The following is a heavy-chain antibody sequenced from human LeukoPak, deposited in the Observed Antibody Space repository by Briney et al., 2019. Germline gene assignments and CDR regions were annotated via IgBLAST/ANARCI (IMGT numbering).Heavy chain of an antibody. Sequence: GGSLRLSRSASGFPFSSYAMHWVRQAPGKGLEYVSAISDSGGSTYYADSVKGRFTISRDNSKNTLYLQMSSLRAEDTAVYFCVRGYSFGPYGMDVWGQGTTVTVS. J-gene: IGHJ6*02. CDR1: GFPFSSYA. CDR2: ISDSGGST. V-gene: IGHV3-64D*09. CDR3: VRGYSFGPYGMDV. D-gene: IGHD2-15*01.